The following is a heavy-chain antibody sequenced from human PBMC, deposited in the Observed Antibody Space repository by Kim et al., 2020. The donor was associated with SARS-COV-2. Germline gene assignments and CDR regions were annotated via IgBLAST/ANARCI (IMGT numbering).Heavy chain of an antibody. CDR1: GYTFTSYA. D-gene: IGHD3-10*01. CDR2: INAGNGNT. CDR3: ARALYYYGSGSYFWFDP. Sequence: ASVKVSCKASGYTFTSYAMHWVRQAPGQRLEWMGWINAGNGNTKYSQKFQGRVTITRDTSASTAYMELSSLRSEDTAVYYCARALYYYGSGSYFWFDPWGQGTLVTVSS. V-gene: IGHV1-3*01. J-gene: IGHJ5*02.